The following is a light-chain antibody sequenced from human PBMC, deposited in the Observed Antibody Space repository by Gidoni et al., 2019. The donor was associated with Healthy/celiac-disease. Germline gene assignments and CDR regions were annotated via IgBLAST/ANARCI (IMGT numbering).Light chain of an antibody. V-gene: IGKV1-17*01. J-gene: IGKJ1*01. CDR2: AAS. Sequence: IQMTQSPSSLSASVGGRVTITCRASQGIINDLGLYQQKPGKAPKRLMYAASSLQSGVLSNFSGSGSRTQFTLISSSLQPKDFATYYCLQHNSYPWTFGQGTKLEIK. CDR1: QGIIND. CDR3: LQHNSYPWT.